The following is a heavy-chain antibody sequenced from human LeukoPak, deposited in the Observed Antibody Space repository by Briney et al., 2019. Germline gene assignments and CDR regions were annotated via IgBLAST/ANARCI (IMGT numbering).Heavy chain of an antibody. D-gene: IGHD3-3*01. CDR2: IYYSGST. CDR3: ARDPHDFWSGLNYGMDV. V-gene: IGHV4-59*01. CDR1: GGSISSYY. J-gene: IGHJ6*02. Sequence: PSETLSLTCTVSGGSISSYYWSWIRQPPGKGREGSGYIYYSGSTNYNPSLKSRVTISVDTSKNQFSLKLSSVTAADTAVYYCARDPHDFWSGLNYGMDVWGQGTTVTVSS.